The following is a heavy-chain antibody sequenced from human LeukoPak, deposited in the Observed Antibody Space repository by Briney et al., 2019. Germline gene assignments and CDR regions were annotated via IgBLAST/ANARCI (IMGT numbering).Heavy chain of an antibody. CDR1: GFTFSSYS. CDR2: ISTSSSYI. Sequence: GGSLRLSCAASGFTFSSYSMNWVRQAPGKGLEWVSFISTSSSYIYYADSVKGRFTVSRDTAKNSLYLQMNSLRAEDTAVYYCARSKRNGFDIWGQGTMVTVSS. CDR3: ARSKRNGFDI. J-gene: IGHJ3*02. V-gene: IGHV3-21*01.